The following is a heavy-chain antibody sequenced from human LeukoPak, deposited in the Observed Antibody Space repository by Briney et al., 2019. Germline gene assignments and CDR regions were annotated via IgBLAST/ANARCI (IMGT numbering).Heavy chain of an antibody. Sequence: PSETLSLTCTVSGYSISSGYYWGWIRQPPGKGLERIGSIYHSGSTYYNPSLKSRVTISVDMSKNQFSLKLSSVTAADTAVYYCARDPSVTIFGVVTYFDYWGQGTLVTVSS. CDR3: ARDPSVTIFGVVTYFDY. D-gene: IGHD3-3*01. CDR1: GYSISSGYY. J-gene: IGHJ4*02. CDR2: IYHSGST. V-gene: IGHV4-38-2*02.